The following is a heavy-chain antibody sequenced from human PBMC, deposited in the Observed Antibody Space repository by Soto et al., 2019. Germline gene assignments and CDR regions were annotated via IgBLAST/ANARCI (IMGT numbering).Heavy chain of an antibody. D-gene: IGHD6-13*01. V-gene: IGHV4-59*01. CDR2: IYYSGST. CDR1: GGSISSYY. J-gene: IGHJ4*02. CDR3: ARAVAAADLDY. Sequence: NPSETLSLTCTVSGGSISSYYWSWIRQPPGKGLEWIGYIYYSGSTNYNPSLKSRVTISVDTSKNQFSLKLSSVTAADTAVYYCARAVAAADLDYWGQGTLVTVSS.